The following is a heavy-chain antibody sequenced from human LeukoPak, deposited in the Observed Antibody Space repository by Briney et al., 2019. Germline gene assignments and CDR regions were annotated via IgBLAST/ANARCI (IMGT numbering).Heavy chain of an antibody. D-gene: IGHD2-21*02. CDR1: GGSISSSSYY. CDR3: ARQTVTAIPNWFDP. Sequence: SETLSLTCTVSGGSISSSSYYWDWIRQPPGKGLEWIGSMYYSGSTYYNPSLKSRVTISVDTSKNQFSLKLSSVTAADTAVYYCARQTVTAIPNWFDPWGQGTLVTVSS. V-gene: IGHV4-39*01. J-gene: IGHJ5*02. CDR2: MYYSGST.